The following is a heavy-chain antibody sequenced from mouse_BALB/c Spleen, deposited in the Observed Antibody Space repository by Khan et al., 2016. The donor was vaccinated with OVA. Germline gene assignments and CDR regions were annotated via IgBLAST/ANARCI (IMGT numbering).Heavy chain of an antibody. Sequence: QMQLEESGAELAKPGASVKLSCKASGYTFINYWILWIKQRPGQGLEWIGYINPSTGYTEYNQIFKDKATLTADISSSTAYMQLSSLTSEDSAVYYCARSGLRWDFDYWGQGTTVTVSS. V-gene: IGHV1-7*01. D-gene: IGHD1-1*01. CDR2: INPSTGYT. J-gene: IGHJ2*01. CDR3: ARSGLRWDFDY. CDR1: GYTFINYW.